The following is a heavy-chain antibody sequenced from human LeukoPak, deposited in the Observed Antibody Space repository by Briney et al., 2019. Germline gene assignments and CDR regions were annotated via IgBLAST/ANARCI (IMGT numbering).Heavy chain of an antibody. CDR2: ISSSSSSYI. V-gene: IGHV3-21*01. Sequence: GGSLRLSCAASGFTFSSYSMSWVRQAPGKGLEWVSSISSSSSSYIYYADSVKGPFTISRDNAKNSLYLQMNSLRAEDTAVYYCARNLPYYYDSSGYHLFDYWGQGTLVTVSS. J-gene: IGHJ4*02. CDR1: GFTFSSYS. CDR3: ARNLPYYYDSSGYHLFDY. D-gene: IGHD3-22*01.